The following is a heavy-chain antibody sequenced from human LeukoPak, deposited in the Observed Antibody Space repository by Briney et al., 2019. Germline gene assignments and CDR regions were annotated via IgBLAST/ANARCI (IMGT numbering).Heavy chain of an antibody. CDR1: GFTSSSYG. V-gene: IGHV3-33*01. Sequence: GGSVSLTCAASGFTSSSYGMHRVGQAPCKGLEWVAVIWYDGSNKYYADSVKGRFTISRDNSKNMLFLQMNSLRAEDTAVYYCARDRGYGMDVWAQGTTVTVSS. J-gene: IGHJ6*02. CDR2: IWYDGSNK. CDR3: ARDRGYGMDV. D-gene: IGHD3-10*01.